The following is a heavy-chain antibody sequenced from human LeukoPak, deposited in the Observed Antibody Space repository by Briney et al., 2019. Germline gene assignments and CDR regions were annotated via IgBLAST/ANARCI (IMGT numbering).Heavy chain of an antibody. CDR1: GGSFSGYY. V-gene: IGHV4-34*01. CDR2: INHGGST. CDR3: ARGRWPKGSIDY. D-gene: IGHD2-15*01. J-gene: IGHJ4*02. Sequence: SETLSLTCAVYGGSFSGYYWSWIRQPPGKGLEWIGEINHGGSTNYNPSLKSRVTISVDTSKNQFSLKLSSVIAADTAVYYCARGRWPKGSIDYWGQGTLVTVSS.